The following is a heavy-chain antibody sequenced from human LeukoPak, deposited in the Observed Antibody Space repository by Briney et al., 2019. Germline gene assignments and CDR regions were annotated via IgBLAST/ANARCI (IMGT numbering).Heavy chain of an antibody. Sequence: GGSLRLSCAASGFTFSSYWMHWVRQARGKGLVWVSRINSDGSSTSYADSVKGRFTISRDNAKNTLYLQMNSLRAEDTAVYYCARAQITGTTLDYWGQGTLVTVSS. J-gene: IGHJ4*02. CDR1: GFTFSSYW. CDR2: INSDGSST. V-gene: IGHV3-74*01. CDR3: ARAQITGTTLDY. D-gene: IGHD1-7*01.